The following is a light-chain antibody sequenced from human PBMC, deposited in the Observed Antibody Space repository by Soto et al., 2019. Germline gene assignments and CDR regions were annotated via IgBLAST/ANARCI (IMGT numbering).Light chain of an antibody. Sequence: EIVLTQSPGTLSVSPGERATLSCRASQFVSSNLAWYQQKPGQAPRLLIYGASTRATGIPARFSGSGSGTEFTLTISNLQSEDFAVYFCQQYHNWPPITFGQGTKVDIK. CDR1: QFVSSN. J-gene: IGKJ1*01. CDR3: QQYHNWPPIT. V-gene: IGKV3D-15*01. CDR2: GAS.